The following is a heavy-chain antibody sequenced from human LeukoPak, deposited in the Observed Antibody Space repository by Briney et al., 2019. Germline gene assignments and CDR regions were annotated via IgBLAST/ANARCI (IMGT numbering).Heavy chain of an antibody. D-gene: IGHD3-22*01. CDR1: GFTFDDYA. V-gene: IGHV3-9*01. CDR3: AKDDTSGYYWGFDH. J-gene: IGHJ4*02. Sequence: GGSLRLSCAASGFTFDDYAMHWVRQVPGKGLEWVSGISWNSGTIGYADSVKGRFTISRDNAKNSLYLQMNSLRAEDTALYYCAKDDTSGYYWGFDHWGQGALVTVSS. CDR2: ISWNSGTI.